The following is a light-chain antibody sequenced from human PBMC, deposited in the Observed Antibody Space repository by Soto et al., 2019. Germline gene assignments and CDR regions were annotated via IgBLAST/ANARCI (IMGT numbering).Light chain of an antibody. J-gene: IGKJ5*01. V-gene: IGKV3D-15*01. Sequence: EIVLTQSPGTLSLSPGERATLSCRASQSFSSNYLAWYQQKPGQGPRLLIFGASSRATGIPDRFSGSGSGTEFTLTISSLQSEDFAVYYCQQYNNWPFITFGQGTRLEI. CDR3: QQYNNWPFIT. CDR1: QSFSSN. CDR2: GAS.